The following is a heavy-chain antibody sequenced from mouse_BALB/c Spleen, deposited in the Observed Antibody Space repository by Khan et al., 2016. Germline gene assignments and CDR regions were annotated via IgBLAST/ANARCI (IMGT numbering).Heavy chain of an antibody. CDR3: ARPITTATSNWFAY. V-gene: IGHV5-6*01. D-gene: IGHD1-2*01. Sequence: EVELVESGGDLVKPGGSLKLSCAASGFTFSTSGMSWVRQTPDKRLEWVATINSGGTYTYYPDSVQGRFTISRDNAKNTLYLQMSSLKSEDTAMYYCARPITTATSNWFAYWGQGTLVTVSA. CDR1: GFTFSTSG. J-gene: IGHJ3*01. CDR2: INSGGTYT.